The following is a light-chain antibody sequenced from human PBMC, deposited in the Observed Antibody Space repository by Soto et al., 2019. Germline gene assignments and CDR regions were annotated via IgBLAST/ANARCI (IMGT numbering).Light chain of an antibody. CDR3: SSYAGRNTVV. CDR1: SSDVGGYTY. CDR2: EVT. J-gene: IGLJ2*01. V-gene: IGLV2-8*01. Sequence: QSALTQPPSASGSPGQSVTISCTGTSSDVGGYTYVSWYQQHPGKAPKLIIFEVTKRPSGVPDRFSGSKSGSTASLTVSGLQAEDEADYYCSSYAGRNTVVFGGGTKLTVL.